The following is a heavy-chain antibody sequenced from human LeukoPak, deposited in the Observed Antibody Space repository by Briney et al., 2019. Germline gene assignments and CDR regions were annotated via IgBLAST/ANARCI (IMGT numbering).Heavy chain of an antibody. V-gene: IGHV3-21*01. J-gene: IGHJ4*02. Sequence: GGSLRLSCAASGFTFRSYSLNWVRQAPGKGLERVSSISRSVAYIYYADSVKGRVTISRDNGKDSLYLQMNSLRDEDTAVYYCVRGTEYDILSGKNFGQFYFEYWGQGTLVTVSS. CDR2: ISRSVAYI. CDR3: VRGTEYDILSGKNFGQFYFEY. D-gene: IGHD3-9*01. CDR1: GFTFRSYS.